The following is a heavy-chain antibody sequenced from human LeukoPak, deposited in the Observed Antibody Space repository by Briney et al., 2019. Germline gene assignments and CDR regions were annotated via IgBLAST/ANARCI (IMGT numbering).Heavy chain of an antibody. CDR2: IYSGGST. D-gene: IGHD6-13*01. J-gene: IGHJ4*02. V-gene: IGHV3-66*01. CDR3: ARDTAAAGTGYFDY. CDR1: GFTVSSNY. Sequence: PGRSLRLSCAASGFTVSSNYMSWVRQAPGKGLEWVSVIYSGGSTYYADSVKGRFTISRDNSKNTLYPQMNSLRAEDTAVYYCARDTAAAGTGYFDYWGQGTLVTVSS.